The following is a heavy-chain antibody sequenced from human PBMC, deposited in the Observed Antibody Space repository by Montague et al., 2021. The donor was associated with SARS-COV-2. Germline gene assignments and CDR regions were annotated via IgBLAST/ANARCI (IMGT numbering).Heavy chain of an antibody. CDR1: GGSITGYY. V-gene: IGHV4-59*01. CDR2: IYDGGAV. D-gene: IGHD4-23*01. CDR3: VRDHPYGGPRGAYDI. J-gene: IGHJ4*02. Sequence: SETLSLTCTVSGGSITGYYWSWLRRSPGKGLEWIAYIYDGGAVNXNPSLGSRVTISTDTSKNQLSLKVNSVTAADTAVYYCVRDHPYGGPRGAYDIWGQGTLVTVAS.